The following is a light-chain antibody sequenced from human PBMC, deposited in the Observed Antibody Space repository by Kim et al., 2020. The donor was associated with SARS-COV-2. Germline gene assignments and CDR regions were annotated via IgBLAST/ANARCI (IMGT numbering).Light chain of an antibody. CDR3: NSRDSSGNHLV. CDR2: GKI. CDR1: SLRPYY. Sequence: GHTVRITCQGDSLRPYYASWYQQKPGPAPVLVIYGKINRPSGIPDRFSGSSSGNTASLTITGAQAEDESDYYCNSRDSSGNHLVFGGGTQLTVL. V-gene: IGLV3-19*01. J-gene: IGLJ2*01.